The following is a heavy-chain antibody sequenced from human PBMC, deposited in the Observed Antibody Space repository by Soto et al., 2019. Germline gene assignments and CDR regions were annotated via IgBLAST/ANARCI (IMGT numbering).Heavy chain of an antibody. CDR1: GGSISSYY. CDR3: ARGALTTYFDY. V-gene: IGHV4-59*01. CDR2: FYYSGST. J-gene: IGHJ4*02. Sequence: SETLSLTCTVSGGSISSYYWSWIRQPPGKGLEWIGYFYYSGSTNYNPSLKSRVTISVDTSKNQFSLKLTSVTAADTAVYYCARGALTTYFDYWGQGTLVTVS.